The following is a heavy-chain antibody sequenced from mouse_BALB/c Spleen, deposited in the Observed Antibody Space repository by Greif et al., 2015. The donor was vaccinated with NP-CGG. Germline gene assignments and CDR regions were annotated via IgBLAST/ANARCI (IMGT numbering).Heavy chain of an antibody. V-gene: IGHV14-3*02. CDR3: ARYDYYGSSYFDV. CDR1: GFNIKDYY. D-gene: IGHD1-1*01. CDR2: IDSAFGNA. J-gene: IGHJ1*01. Sequence: EVQLQQSGAELVKPGASVKLSCTASGFNIKDYYIHWVKQRPEQGLEWIGRIDSAFGNAKYDSKLQGQATITADTSSNTAYLQLSSLTSEDTAVYYCARYDYYGSSYFDVWGAGTTVTVSS.